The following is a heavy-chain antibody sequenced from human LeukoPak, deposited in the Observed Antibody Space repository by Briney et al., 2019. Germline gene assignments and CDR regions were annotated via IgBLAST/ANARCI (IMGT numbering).Heavy chain of an antibody. CDR2: IYYSGST. J-gene: IGHJ4*02. CDR1: GGSISSSSYY. V-gene: IGHV4-39*01. Sequence: SETLSLTCTVSGGSISSSSYYWGWIRQPPGKGLEWIGSIYYSGSTYYNPSLKSRVTISVDTSKNQFSLKLSSVTAADTAVYYCARPGYDYVWGSYRLSYYSDYWGQGTLVTVSS. CDR3: ARPGYDYVWGSYRLSYYSDY. D-gene: IGHD3-16*02.